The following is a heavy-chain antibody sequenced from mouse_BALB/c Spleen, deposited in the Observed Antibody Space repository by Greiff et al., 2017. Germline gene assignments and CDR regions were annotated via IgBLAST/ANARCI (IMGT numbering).Heavy chain of an antibody. V-gene: IGHV2-6-7*01. CDR3: ARAYYYGYGYYFDY. CDR2: IWGDGST. J-gene: IGHJ2*01. Sequence: VKVVESGPGLVAPSQSLSITCTVSGFSLTGYGVNWVRQPPGKGLEWLGMIWGDGSTDYNSALKSRLSISKDNSKSQVFLKMNSLQTDDTARYYCARAYYYGYGYYFDYWGQGTTLTVSS. CDR1: GFSLTGYG. D-gene: IGHD1-2*01.